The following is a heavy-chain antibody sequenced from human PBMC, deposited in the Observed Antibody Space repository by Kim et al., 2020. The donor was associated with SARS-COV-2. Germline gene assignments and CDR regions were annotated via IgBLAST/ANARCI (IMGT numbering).Heavy chain of an antibody. J-gene: IGHJ2*01. CDR1: GGTFSSYA. CDR2: IIPIFGTA. V-gene: IGHV1-69*06. Sequence: SVKVSCKASGGTFSSYAISWVRQAPGQGLEWMGGIIPIFGTANYAQKFQGRVTITADKSTSTAYMELSSLRSEDTAVYYCARDPNYYDSSGYSHLGYFDLWGRGTLVTVSS. CDR3: ARDPNYYDSSGYSHLGYFDL. D-gene: IGHD3-22*01.